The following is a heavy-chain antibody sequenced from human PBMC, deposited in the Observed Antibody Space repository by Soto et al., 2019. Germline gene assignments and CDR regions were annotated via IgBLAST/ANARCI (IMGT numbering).Heavy chain of an antibody. J-gene: IGHJ6*02. D-gene: IGHD6-6*01. V-gene: IGHV3-30-3*01. CDR3: PRGGDIASLPEGDAYYGMAV. Sequence: GGSLRLSCVASVFDFRNYSLHLVRQAPGKGLEWVSLITFDGRDEYYADSVNGRITISRDKSKKTVSLQVNSRRAEDTAVYYCPRGGDIASLPEGDAYYGMAVCVQGTTFTVS. CDR2: ITFDGRDE. CDR1: VFDFRNYS.